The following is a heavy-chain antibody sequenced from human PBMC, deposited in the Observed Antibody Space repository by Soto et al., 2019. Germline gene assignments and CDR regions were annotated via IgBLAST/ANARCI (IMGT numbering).Heavy chain of an antibody. CDR1: GFTVSNNY. V-gene: IGHV3-53*01. Sequence: EVRLVESGGGLIQPGGSRRLSCEASGFTVSNNYMTWVPKAPGKGLGWVSVMYSGGTAKSYANSVKGRVTVSRDNSKNTVSLQFDSLKADDTAVYYCARGVPVGAIGRFYFDSWGQGTLVTVSS. D-gene: IGHD1-26*01. CDR2: MYSGGTAK. CDR3: ARGVPVGAIGRFYFDS. J-gene: IGHJ4*02.